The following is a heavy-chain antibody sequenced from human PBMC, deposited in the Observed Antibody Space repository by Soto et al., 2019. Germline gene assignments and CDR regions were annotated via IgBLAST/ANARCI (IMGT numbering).Heavy chain of an antibody. D-gene: IGHD6-6*01. Sequence: PGGSLRLSCAASGFTFSSYDMHWVRQATGKGLEWVSAIGTAGDTYYPGSVKGRFTISRENAKNSLYLQMNSLRAGDTAVYYCARGIGSSSSSCFDPWGQGTPVSVSS. CDR1: GFTFSSYD. V-gene: IGHV3-13*01. J-gene: IGHJ5*02. CDR2: IGTAGDT. CDR3: ARGIGSSSSSCFDP.